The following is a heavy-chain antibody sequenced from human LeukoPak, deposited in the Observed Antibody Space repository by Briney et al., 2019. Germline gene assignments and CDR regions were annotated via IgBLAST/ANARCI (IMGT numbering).Heavy chain of an antibody. Sequence: ASVKVSCKASGYTFTSYYMHWVRQAPGQGLEWMGIINPSGGSTSYAQKFQGRVTMTRDTSTSTVYVELSSLRSEDTAVYYCARDLDSTSLFASSPFDPWGQGTLVTVSS. V-gene: IGHV1-46*01. CDR1: GYTFTSYY. CDR2: INPSGGST. CDR3: ARDLDSTSLFASSPFDP. D-gene: IGHD2-2*01. J-gene: IGHJ5*02.